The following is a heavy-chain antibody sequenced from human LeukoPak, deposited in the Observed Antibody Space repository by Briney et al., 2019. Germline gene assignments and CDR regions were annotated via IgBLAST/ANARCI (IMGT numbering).Heavy chain of an antibody. CDR2: IIPIFGTA. CDR1: GGTFSSYA. J-gene: IGHJ4*02. V-gene: IGHV1-69*05. D-gene: IGHD3-22*01. Sequence: ASVKVSCKASGGTFSSYAISWVRQAPGQGLEWMGGIIPIFGTANYAQKFQGRVTITTDESTSTAYMELSSLRSEDTAVYYCARENNYYDSGVGWGQGTLVTVSS. CDR3: ARENNYYDSGVG.